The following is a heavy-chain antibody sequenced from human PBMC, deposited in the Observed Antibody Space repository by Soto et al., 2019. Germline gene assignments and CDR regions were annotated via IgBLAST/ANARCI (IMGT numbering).Heavy chain of an antibody. CDR1: GGSISSYY. D-gene: IGHD2-2*01. CDR3: ARRRGYCSSTSCSPDYYYYYMDV. J-gene: IGHJ6*03. V-gene: IGHV4-59*08. CDR2: IYYSGST. Sequence: SETLSLTCTFSGGSISSYYWSWIRQPPGKGLEWIGYIYYSGSTNYNPSLKSRVTISVDTSKNQFSLKLSSVTAADTAVYYCARRRGYCSSTSCSPDYYYYYMDVWGKGTTVTVSS.